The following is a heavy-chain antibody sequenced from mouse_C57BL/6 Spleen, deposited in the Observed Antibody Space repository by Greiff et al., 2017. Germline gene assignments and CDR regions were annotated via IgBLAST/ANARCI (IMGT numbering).Heavy chain of an antibody. V-gene: IGHV1-82*01. CDR2: IYPGDGDT. Sequence: QVQLQQSGPELVKPGASVKISCKASGYAFRSSWMNWVKQRPGKGLEWIGRIYPGDGDTNYNGKFKGKATLTADKSSSTAYMQLSSLTSEDSAVYFCARDYYGSSDYWGQGTTLTVSS. CDR3: ARDYYGSSDY. D-gene: IGHD1-1*01. CDR1: GYAFRSSW. J-gene: IGHJ2*01.